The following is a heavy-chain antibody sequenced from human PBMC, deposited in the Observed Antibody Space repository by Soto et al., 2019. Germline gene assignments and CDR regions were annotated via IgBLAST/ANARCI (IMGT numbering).Heavy chain of an antibody. D-gene: IGHD6-13*01. J-gene: IGHJ4*02. CDR2: INPDGSEK. CDR3: ARGYSSSPLLEDYVDY. CDR1: GFTFSRYW. Sequence: EVQLVESGGGLVQPGGSLRLSCAASGFTFSRYWMTWVRQAPGKGLEWVANINPDGSEKFSVDSVKGRFTMSRDNAKNALYLQMNSLRAEDTAVYFCARGYSSSPLLEDYVDYWGQGALVTVSS. V-gene: IGHV3-7*04.